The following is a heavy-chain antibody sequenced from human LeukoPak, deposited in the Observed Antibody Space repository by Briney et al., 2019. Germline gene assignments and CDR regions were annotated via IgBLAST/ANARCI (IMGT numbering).Heavy chain of an antibody. CDR2: ISPTGSTT. CDR1: GFSFSGHW. J-gene: IGHJ6*02. Sequence: GGSLRLSCTASGFSFSGHWMHWARQLPGKGLVWVSRISPTGSTTSYADSVKGRFTISRDNAKNSLYLQMNSLRAEDTALYYCAKDEGVAAYYYYGMDVWGQGTTVTVSS. D-gene: IGHD2-15*01. CDR3: AKDEGVAAYYYYGMDV. V-gene: IGHV3-74*01.